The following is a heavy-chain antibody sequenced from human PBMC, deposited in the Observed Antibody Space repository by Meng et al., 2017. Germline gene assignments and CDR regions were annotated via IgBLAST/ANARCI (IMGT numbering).Heavy chain of an antibody. D-gene: IGHD4-17*01. Sequence: QVPRTPWGTGLVEPCETLPLPCSVYGGVLRGYYWSWIRQPPGKGLEWIGEINHSGSTNYIPSLKNRVTMSLDTSKNQFSLRLSSVTAADTAVYYCARSHSVTIVAFDYWGQGTLVTVSS. V-gene: IGHV4-34*01. CDR1: GGVLRGYY. J-gene: IGHJ4*02. CDR2: INHSGST. CDR3: ARSHSVTIVAFDY.